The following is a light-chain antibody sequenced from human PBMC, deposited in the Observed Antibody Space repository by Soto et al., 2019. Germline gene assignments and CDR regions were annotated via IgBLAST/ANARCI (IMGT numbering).Light chain of an antibody. CDR3: QQYNNWIT. CDR1: QSISIN. J-gene: IGKJ5*01. Sequence: EIVMTQSPATLPVSPGERAILSCRASQSISINLAWYQQKPGQAPRLPIYAASNRATGVPARFSGSWSGTEFTLTISSLQSEDFAVYYCQQYNNWITFGQGTRLEIK. V-gene: IGKV3-15*01. CDR2: AAS.